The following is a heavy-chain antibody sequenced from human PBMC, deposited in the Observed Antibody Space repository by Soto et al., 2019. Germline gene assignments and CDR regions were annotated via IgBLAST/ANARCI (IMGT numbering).Heavy chain of an antibody. CDR2: ISGYNGNR. CDR1: GYTFVSYG. J-gene: IGHJ3*02. D-gene: IGHD5-12*01. V-gene: IGHV1-18*01. Sequence: QFQLVQSGAEVKTPGASVKVSCKASGYTFVSYGITWVRQAPGQGLEWMGRISGYNGNRNYAQKVQDRVTLTTDTSTTTAYMELRNLRSDDTAVYFCARDGYRVNDALEIWGQGTMVTVSS. CDR3: ARDGYRVNDALEI.